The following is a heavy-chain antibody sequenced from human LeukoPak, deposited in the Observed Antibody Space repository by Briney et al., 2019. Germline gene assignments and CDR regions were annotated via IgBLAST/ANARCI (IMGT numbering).Heavy chain of an antibody. CDR3: ARGYSSGWYLYYFDY. CDR1: GYSINRGYF. CDR2: IYHSGST. Sequence: KPSETLSLTCTVSGYSINRGYFWGWIRQPPGKGLEWFGSIYHSGSTYYNPSLKSRVTISVDTSKNQFSLKLTSVTAADTAVYYCARGYSSGWYLYYFDYWGQGTLVTVSS. V-gene: IGHV4-38-2*02. J-gene: IGHJ4*02. D-gene: IGHD6-19*01.